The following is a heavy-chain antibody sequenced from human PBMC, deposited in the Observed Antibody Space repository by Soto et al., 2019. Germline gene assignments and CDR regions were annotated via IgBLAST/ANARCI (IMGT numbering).Heavy chain of an antibody. D-gene: IGHD4-4*01. CDR3: ARATSDYSDFSRFDP. V-gene: IGHV1-46*01. Sequence: ASVKVSCKASGYTFTSYYMHWVRQAPGQGLEWMGIINPSGGSTSYAQKFQGRVTMTRDTSTSTVYMELSSLRYEDAAVYYCARATSDYSDFSRFDPWGQGTLVTVSS. J-gene: IGHJ5*02. CDR2: INPSGGST. CDR1: GYTFTSYY.